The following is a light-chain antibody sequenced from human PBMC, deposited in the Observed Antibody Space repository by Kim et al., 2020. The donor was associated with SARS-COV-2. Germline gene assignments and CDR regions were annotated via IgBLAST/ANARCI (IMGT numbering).Light chain of an antibody. CDR3: QQHNGY. J-gene: IGKJ4*01. V-gene: IGKV1-5*01. Sequence: TLSASVGDTVTITCRASQSITSGLAWYQQKPGKAPKLLIYAVSSLDSGIPSRFSGSGSGTQFTLTISSLQPDDFATYYCQQHNGYFGGGTKVDIK. CDR1: QSITSG. CDR2: AVS.